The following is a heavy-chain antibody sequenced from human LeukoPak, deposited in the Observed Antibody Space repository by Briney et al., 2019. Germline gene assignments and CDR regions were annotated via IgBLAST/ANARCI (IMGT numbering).Heavy chain of an antibody. CDR2: FDPEDGET. D-gene: IGHD2-2*02. V-gene: IGHV1-24*01. CDR1: GYTLTELS. J-gene: IGHJ6*02. CDR3: ATGRAAAISAYYYCGMDV. Sequence: ASVKVSCKVSGYTLTELSMHWVRQAPGKGLEWMGGFDPEDGETIYAQKFQGRVTMTEDTSTDTAYMELSSLRSEDTAVYYCATGRAAAISAYYYCGMDVWGQGTTVTVSS.